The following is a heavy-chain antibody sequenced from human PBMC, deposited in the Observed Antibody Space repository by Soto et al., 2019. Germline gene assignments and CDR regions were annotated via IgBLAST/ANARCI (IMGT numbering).Heavy chain of an antibody. Sequence: PGGSLRLSCAASGFTFSSYAMHWVRQAPGKGLEWVAVISYDGSNKYYADSVKGRFTISRDNSKNTLYLQMNSLRAEDTAVYYCARAHIIKLKQQLVPDYFDYWGQGTLVTVSS. CDR2: ISYDGSNK. J-gene: IGHJ4*02. V-gene: IGHV3-30-3*01. CDR3: ARAHIIKLKQQLVPDYFDY. D-gene: IGHD6-13*01. CDR1: GFTFSSYA.